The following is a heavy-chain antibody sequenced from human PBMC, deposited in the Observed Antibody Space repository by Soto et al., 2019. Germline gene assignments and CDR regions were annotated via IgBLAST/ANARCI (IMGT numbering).Heavy chain of an antibody. D-gene: IGHD2-15*01. CDR2: ITGSGKTI. Sequence: LRLSCAASGFTFSDNYMSWIRQAPGKGLEWVSYITGSGKTIYYADSVKGRFTISRDNAKNSLYLQMNSLRADDTAVYYCARAKDLGNWFDRWGQGTLVTVSS. V-gene: IGHV3-11*01. CDR3: ARAKDLGNWFDR. J-gene: IGHJ5*02. CDR1: GFTFSDNY.